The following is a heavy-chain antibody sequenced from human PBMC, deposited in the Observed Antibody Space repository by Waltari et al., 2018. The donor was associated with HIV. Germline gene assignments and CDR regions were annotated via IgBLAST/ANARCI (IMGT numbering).Heavy chain of an antibody. CDR3: ARASISPRWFGSPGDY. CDR2: INPSGGST. D-gene: IGHD3-10*01. V-gene: IGHV1-46*01. CDR1: GYTFSSHY. Sequence: QVQVVQSGAEVKKPGASVKVSCKASGYTFSSHYMHWVRQAPGQGLEWMGIINPSGGSTSYAQKVQGRVTMNRDTSTSTVYMELSSLRSEDTAVYYCARASISPRWFGSPGDYWGQGTLVTVSS. J-gene: IGHJ4*02.